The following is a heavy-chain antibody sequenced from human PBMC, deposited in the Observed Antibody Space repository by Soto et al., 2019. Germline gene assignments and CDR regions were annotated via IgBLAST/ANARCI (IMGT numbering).Heavy chain of an antibody. D-gene: IGHD3-3*02. CDR3: ASPKIAFYNWFDP. Sequence: SETLSLTCTVSGGSISSSSYCWGWIRQPPGKGLEWIGSIYYSGSTYYNPSLKSRVTISVDTSKNQFSLKLSSVTAADTAVYYCASPKIAFYNWFDPWGQGTLVTVSS. V-gene: IGHV4-39*01. J-gene: IGHJ5*02. CDR2: IYYSGST. CDR1: GGSISSSSYC.